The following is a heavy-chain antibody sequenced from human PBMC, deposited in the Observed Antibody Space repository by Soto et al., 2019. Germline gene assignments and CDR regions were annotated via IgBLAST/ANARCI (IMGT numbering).Heavy chain of an antibody. CDR3: AHRVLRTVFGLVTTTAIYFDF. Sequence: QITLNASGPTVVRPTETLTLTCRFSGFSLTTSGVGVGWIRQSPGKAPEWLGLILWADDKRYSASLKSRLTINQDTSKNQVVLTVSDVDPTDTATYYCAHRVLRTVFGLVTTTAIYFDFWGQGTPVAVSS. CDR2: ILWADDK. CDR1: GFSLTTSGVG. D-gene: IGHD3-3*01. J-gene: IGHJ4*02. V-gene: IGHV2-5*02.